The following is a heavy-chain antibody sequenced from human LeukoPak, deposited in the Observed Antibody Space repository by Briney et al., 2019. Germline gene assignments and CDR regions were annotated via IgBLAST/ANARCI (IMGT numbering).Heavy chain of an antibody. CDR3: ARDHPVGNWAPDI. D-gene: IGHD1-1*01. Sequence: SERDSPICPVSGASISSYCWTWTRQPPGKGLEWIGFIDYSGSSNYNPSLKRRVTISADPSTNHFSLNLTSVTAADTAVYLCARDHPVGNWAPDIW. J-gene: IGHJ3*02. CDR1: GASISSYC. V-gene: IGHV4-59*13. CDR2: IDYSGSS.